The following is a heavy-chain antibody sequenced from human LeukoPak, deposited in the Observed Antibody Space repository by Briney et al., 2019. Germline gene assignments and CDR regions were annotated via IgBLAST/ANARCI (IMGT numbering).Heavy chain of an antibody. CDR2: ISYDGSNK. D-gene: IGHD4-17*01. CDR1: GFTFSSYA. J-gene: IGHJ4*02. CDR3: ARADYGDLVDY. Sequence: GGSLRLSCAASGFTFSSYAMHWVRQAPGKGLEWVAVISYDGSNKYYADSVKGRFTISRDNSKNTLYLQMNSPRAEDTAVYYCARADYGDLVDYWGQGTLVTVSS. V-gene: IGHV3-30*01.